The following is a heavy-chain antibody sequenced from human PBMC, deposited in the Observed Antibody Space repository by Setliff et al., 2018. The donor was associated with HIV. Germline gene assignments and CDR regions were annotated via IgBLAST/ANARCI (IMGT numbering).Heavy chain of an antibody. J-gene: IGHJ4*01. V-gene: IGHV1-2*02. CDR2: INPNSGGT. CDR3: AKDGISGGAYPPYYFDY. CDR1: GYTFIGDY. D-gene: IGHD2-15*01. Sequence: ASVKVSCKASGYTFIGDYMHWVRQAPGQGLEWMGWINPNSGGTNFAQKFQGRVTMTRDTSISTAYMELSRLRSDDTAVYYCAKDGISGGAYPPYYFDYWGHGTLVTVSS.